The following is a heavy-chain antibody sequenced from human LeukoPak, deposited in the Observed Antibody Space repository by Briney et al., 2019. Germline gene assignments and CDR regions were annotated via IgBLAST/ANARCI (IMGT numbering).Heavy chain of an antibody. Sequence: ASVKVSCKASGGTFSSYAIIWVRQAPGQGLEWMGRIIPILGIANYAQKFQGRVTITADKSTSTAYMELSGLRSEDTAVYYCAREVLVNYYDSSGYVDYWGQGTLVTVSS. D-gene: IGHD3-22*01. CDR1: GGTFSSYA. CDR3: AREVLVNYYDSSGYVDY. V-gene: IGHV1-69*04. J-gene: IGHJ4*02. CDR2: IIPILGIA.